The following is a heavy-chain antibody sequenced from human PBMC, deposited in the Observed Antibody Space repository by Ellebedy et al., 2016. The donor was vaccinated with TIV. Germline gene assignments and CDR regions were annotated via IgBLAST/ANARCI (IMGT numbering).Heavy chain of an antibody. CDR2: IQAGGST. D-gene: IGHD3-10*01. J-gene: IGHJ5*02. Sequence: GESLKISCSASGFTVGGDYMSWIRQAPGKGLEWVSVIQAGGSTFYTDSVKDRFTLSRDNSNNMVFLQMTSLRVEDTALYYCARGPNYDPWGQGTLVTVSS. V-gene: IGHV3-53*01. CDR1: GFTVGGDY. CDR3: ARGPNYDP.